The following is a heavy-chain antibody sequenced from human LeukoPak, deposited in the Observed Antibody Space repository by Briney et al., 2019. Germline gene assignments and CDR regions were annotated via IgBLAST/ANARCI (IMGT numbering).Heavy chain of an antibody. CDR1: GFTFSNAW. D-gene: IGHD6-19*01. J-gene: IGHJ4*02. V-gene: IGHV3-15*07. CDR3: TTGSGFIDY. CDR2: IKSRSDGGTA. Sequence: GGSLRLSCAASGFTFSNAWMNWVRQAPGKGLEWVGRIKSRSDGGTADNAAPVKGRFTISRDDSKNTLYLLMSSLKTEDTAVYYRTTGSGFIDYWGQGTLVTVSS.